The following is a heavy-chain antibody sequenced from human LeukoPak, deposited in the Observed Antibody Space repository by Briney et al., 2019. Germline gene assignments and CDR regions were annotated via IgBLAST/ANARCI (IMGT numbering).Heavy chain of an antibody. D-gene: IGHD3-9*01. J-gene: IGHJ4*02. CDR2: ISGSGGST. V-gene: IGHV3-23*01. Sequence: PGGSLRLSCAASGFTFSSYAMSWVRRAPGKGLEWVSAISGSGGSTYYADSVKGRFTISRDNSKNTLYLQMNSLRAEDTAVYYCARFHFYWLSYFDYWGQGTLVTVSS. CDR3: ARFHFYWLSYFDY. CDR1: GFTFSSYA.